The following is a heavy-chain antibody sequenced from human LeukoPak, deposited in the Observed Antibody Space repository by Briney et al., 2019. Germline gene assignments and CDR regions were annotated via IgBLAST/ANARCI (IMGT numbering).Heavy chain of an antibody. Sequence: HSGGSLRLSCAASGFTFSKYWMNWVRQAPGKGVECVANIKQDGSEKYYVDSVKGRFTISRDNAKNSLYLQMTSLRAEDTAVYYCTRGRGMDVWGQGTTVTVFS. CDR2: IKQDGSEK. V-gene: IGHV3-7*01. J-gene: IGHJ6*02. CDR1: GFTFSKYW. CDR3: TRGRGMDV.